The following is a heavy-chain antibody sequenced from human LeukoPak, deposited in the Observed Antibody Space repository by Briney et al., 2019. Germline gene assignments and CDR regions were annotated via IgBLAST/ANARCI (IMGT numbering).Heavy chain of an antibody. CDR3: ARGLYSSGYYYLDY. Sequence: SETLSLTCTVSGGSISSGSYYWSWIRQPAGKGLEWIGYIYYSGSTNYNPSLKSRVTISVDTSKNQFSLKLSSVTAADTAVYYCARGLYSSGYYYLDYWGQGTLVTVSS. V-gene: IGHV4-61*10. CDR2: IYYSGST. D-gene: IGHD3-22*01. J-gene: IGHJ4*02. CDR1: GGSISSGSYY.